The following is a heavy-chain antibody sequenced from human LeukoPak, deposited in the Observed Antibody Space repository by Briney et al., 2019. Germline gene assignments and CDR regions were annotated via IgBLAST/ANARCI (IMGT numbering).Heavy chain of an antibody. D-gene: IGHD3-3*01. V-gene: IGHV1-69*13. Sequence: SVKVSCKASGGTFSSYAISWVRQAPGQGLEWMGGIIPIFGTANYAQKFQGRVTITADESTSTAYMELSSLRSEDTAVYYCARGEYDFWSGRLRDYNWFDPWGQGTLVTVSS. J-gene: IGHJ5*02. CDR1: GGTFSSYA. CDR3: ARGEYDFWSGRLRDYNWFDP. CDR2: IIPIFGTA.